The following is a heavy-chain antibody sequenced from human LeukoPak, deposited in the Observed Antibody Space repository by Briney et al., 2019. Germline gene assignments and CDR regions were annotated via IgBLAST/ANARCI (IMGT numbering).Heavy chain of an antibody. CDR2: FDPEDGET. CDR1: GYTLTELS. J-gene: IGHJ6*02. D-gene: IGHD6-13*01. CDR3: ATDGPYSSSWYG. V-gene: IGHV1-24*01. Sequence: ASVKVSCKVSGYTLTELSMHWVRQAPGKGLEWMGGFDPEDGETIYAQKFQGRVTMTEDTSTDTAYMELSRLRSEDTAVYYCATDGPYSSSWYGWGQGTTVTVSS.